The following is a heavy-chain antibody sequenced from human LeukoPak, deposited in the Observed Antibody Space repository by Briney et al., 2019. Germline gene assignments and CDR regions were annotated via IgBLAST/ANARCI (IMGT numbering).Heavy chain of an antibody. CDR1: GYTFTSYG. CDR3: ARRDLFRGVIYYFDY. V-gene: IGHV1-2*02. CDR2: INPNSGGT. Sequence: ASVKVSCKASGYTFTSYGISWVRQAPGQGLEWMGWINPNSGGTNYAQKFQGRVTMTWDTSISTAYMELSSLRSDDTAVYYCARRDLFRGVIYYFDYWGQGTLVTVSS. D-gene: IGHD3-10*01. J-gene: IGHJ4*02.